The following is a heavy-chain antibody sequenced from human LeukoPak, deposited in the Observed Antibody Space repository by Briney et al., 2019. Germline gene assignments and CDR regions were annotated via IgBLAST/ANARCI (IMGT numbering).Heavy chain of an antibody. CDR1: GFSVVNAW. CDR3: VIYPWR. D-gene: IGHD3-16*02. V-gene: IGHV3-15*05. CDR2: IKSKDDGGTT. Sequence: GGSLRLSCAASGFSVVNAWMSWVRQAPGQGLEWVGRIKSKDDGGTTGYAAPVEGRFSISRDASENTLYLQMNSLQTDDTAVYYCVIYPWRRGQGTLVTVSS. J-gene: IGHJ4*02.